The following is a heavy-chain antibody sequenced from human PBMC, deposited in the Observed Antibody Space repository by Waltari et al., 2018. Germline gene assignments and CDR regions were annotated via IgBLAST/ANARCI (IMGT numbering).Heavy chain of an antibody. CDR2: IYYSGST. CDR3: ARWPIDWSIFYI. CDR1: GGSISSSSYY. D-gene: IGHD3-9*01. Sequence: QLQLQESGPGLVKPSETLSLTCTVSGGSISSSSYYWGWIRQPPGKGLEWIGSIYYSGSTYYNPSLKSRVTISVDTSKNQFSLKLSSVTAADTAVYYCARWPIDWSIFYIWGQGTMVTVSS. V-gene: IGHV4-39*01. J-gene: IGHJ3*02.